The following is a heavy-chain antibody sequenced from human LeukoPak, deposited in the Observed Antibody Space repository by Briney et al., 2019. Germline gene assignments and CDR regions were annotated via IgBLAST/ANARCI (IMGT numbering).Heavy chain of an antibody. D-gene: IGHD3-9*01. CDR2: IYYSGST. CDR3: ARSYYDILTGYYTNFDY. Sequence: SETLSLTCTVSGGSISSYFWSWIRQPPGKGLEWIRYIYYSGSTNYNPSLKSRVTISVDTSKNQFSLKLSSVTAADTAVYYCARSYYDILTGYYTNFDYWGQGTLVTVSS. J-gene: IGHJ4*02. CDR1: GGSISSYF. V-gene: IGHV4-59*01.